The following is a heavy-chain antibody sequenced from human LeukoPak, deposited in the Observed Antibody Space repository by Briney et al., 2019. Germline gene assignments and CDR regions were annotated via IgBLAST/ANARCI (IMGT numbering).Heavy chain of an antibody. V-gene: IGHV6-1*01. D-gene: IGHD3-16*01. CDR3: AREGKGEQAGLFDY. J-gene: IGHJ4*02. Sequence: SQTLSPTCAISGDRVSSKSAGWTWIRQSPSRGLEWLGRTYYWSKWNNDYAASVESRISINADISKNQFSLHLNSVTLEDTAVYYCAREGKGEQAGLFDYWGQGTLVTVSS. CDR1: GDRVSSKSAG. CDR2: TYYWSKWNN.